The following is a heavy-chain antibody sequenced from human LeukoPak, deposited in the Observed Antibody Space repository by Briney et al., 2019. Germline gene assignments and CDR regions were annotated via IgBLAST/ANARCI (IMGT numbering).Heavy chain of an antibody. D-gene: IGHD1-26*01. J-gene: IGHJ5*02. CDR1: GLTLSCYW. V-gene: IGHV3-74*01. Sequence: GGSLRLSCAASGLTLSCYWMHWVRQAPGKGLVWVSRINSDGSSTNYADSVKGRFTISRDNAKNTLYLQMNSLRAEDTAVYYCARSVGTTTHWFDPWGQGTLVTVSS. CDR2: INSDGSST. CDR3: ARSVGTTTHWFDP.